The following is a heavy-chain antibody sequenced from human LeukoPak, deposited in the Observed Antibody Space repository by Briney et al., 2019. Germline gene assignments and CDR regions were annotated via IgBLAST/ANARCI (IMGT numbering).Heavy chain of an antibody. J-gene: IGHJ4*02. Sequence: GASVKVSCKASGYTFTSYAMNWVRQAPGQGLEWMGWINPNSGGTNYAQKFQGRVTMTRDTSISTAYMELSRLRSDDTAVYYCARELAAPGDYWGQGTLVTVSS. V-gene: IGHV1-2*02. D-gene: IGHD6-6*01. CDR1: GYTFTSYA. CDR2: INPNSGGT. CDR3: ARELAAPGDY.